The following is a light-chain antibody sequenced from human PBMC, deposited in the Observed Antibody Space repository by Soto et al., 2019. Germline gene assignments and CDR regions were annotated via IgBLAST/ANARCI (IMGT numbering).Light chain of an antibody. CDR2: GAS. V-gene: IGKV3-20*01. J-gene: IGKJ2*01. Sequence: EIGLTQSPGTLSLSPGERATLSCRASQSVSSIYLAWYQQKPGQAPRLLIYGASSRATGIPDRFSGSGSGTDFTLTISRLEPEDFAVYYCQQYSNSLYTFGQGTKLEI. CDR3: QQYSNSLYT. CDR1: QSVSSIY.